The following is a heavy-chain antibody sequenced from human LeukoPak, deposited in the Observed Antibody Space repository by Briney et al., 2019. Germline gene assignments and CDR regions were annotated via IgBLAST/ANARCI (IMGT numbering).Heavy chain of an antibody. J-gene: IGHJ4*02. CDR1: GYTFSRYG. CDR2: INAGNENT. D-gene: IGHD3-16*01. Sequence: ASVRVSCKASGYTFSRYGMHWVRQAPGQRLEWMGWINAGNENTKYSQKFQGRVSITRDTSASTAYMELSSLTSEDTAVYYCARDLYGDYFDYWGQGTLVTVSS. V-gene: IGHV1-3*01. CDR3: ARDLYGDYFDY.